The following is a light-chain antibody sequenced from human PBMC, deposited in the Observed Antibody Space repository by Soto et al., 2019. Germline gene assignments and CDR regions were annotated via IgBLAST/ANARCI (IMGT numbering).Light chain of an antibody. CDR3: QQRNTWPPVT. CDR2: GAF. J-gene: IGKJ5*01. Sequence: EIVLTQSPATLSLSPGERATLSCRASQSVTNYLDWYQQKPGQAPRLLIYGAFNRATGIPARFSGSGSGADFTLTISSLEPEDFAIYYCQQRNTWPPVTFGQGTRLEI. V-gene: IGKV3-11*01. CDR1: QSVTNY.